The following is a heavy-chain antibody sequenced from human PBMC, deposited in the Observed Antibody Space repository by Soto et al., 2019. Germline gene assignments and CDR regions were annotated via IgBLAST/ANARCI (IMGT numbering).Heavy chain of an antibody. J-gene: IGHJ4*02. D-gene: IGHD5-18*01. CDR1: VISTSSYW. V-gene: IGHV3-7*03. Sequence: GSLRLSCSASVISTSSYWMGWVRQAPGRGLEWVASIKKDGSEKYYMDSLKGRFTISRDNALNSLYLQMNSLRAEDTAVYFCVTGYHSDYWGQGTLVTVSS. CDR2: IKKDGSEK. CDR3: VTGYHSDY.